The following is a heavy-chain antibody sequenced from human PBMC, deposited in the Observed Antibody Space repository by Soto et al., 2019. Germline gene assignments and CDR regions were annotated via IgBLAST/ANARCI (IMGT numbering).Heavy chain of an antibody. CDR3: ARGGRCLSTTCWCGLDP. V-gene: IGHV4-59*01. D-gene: IGHD2-2*01. CDR1: GGSITNYY. Sequence: SETLSLTCSVSGGSITNYYWSWIRQPPGKGLEWIGYIFDSGSTNYNPSLKSRVTISVDTSKNQFSLNLSSVTTADTAVYYCARGGRCLSTTCWCGLDPWGQGTLVTVSS. J-gene: IGHJ5*02. CDR2: IFDSGST.